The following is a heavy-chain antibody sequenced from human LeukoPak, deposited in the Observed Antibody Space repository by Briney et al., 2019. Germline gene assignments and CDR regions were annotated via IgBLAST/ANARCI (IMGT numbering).Heavy chain of an antibody. CDR1: GFTFSSYA. V-gene: IGHV3-21*01. J-gene: IGHJ6*02. CDR2: ISRGSDHI. CDR3: ARVVPAAILEGGSEDYYYYGMDV. D-gene: IGHD2-2*01. Sequence: GGSLRLSCAASGFTFSSYAMNWVRQAPGKGLEWVSSISRGSDHIFYADSMKGRFTISRDNAKNSLYLQMNSLRAEDTAVYYCARVVPAAILEGGSEDYYYYGMDVWGQGTTVTVSS.